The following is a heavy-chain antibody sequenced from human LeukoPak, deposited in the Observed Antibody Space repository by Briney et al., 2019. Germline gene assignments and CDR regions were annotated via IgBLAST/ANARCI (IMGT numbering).Heavy chain of an antibody. CDR2: ISGSSSTI. D-gene: IGHD1-26*01. Sequence: GGSLRLSCAASGFSFSSNSMNWVRRAPGKGLEWVSYISGSSSTIYYADSVKGRFTISRDNAKNSLYLQMNSLRAEDTAVYYCARAGSGRSPDWFDPWGQGTLVTVSS. CDR1: GFSFSSNS. J-gene: IGHJ5*02. V-gene: IGHV3-48*01. CDR3: ARAGSGRSPDWFDP.